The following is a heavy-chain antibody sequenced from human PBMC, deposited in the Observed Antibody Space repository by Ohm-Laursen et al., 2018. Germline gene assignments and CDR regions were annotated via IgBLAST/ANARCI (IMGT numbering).Heavy chain of an antibody. D-gene: IGHD6-19*01. V-gene: IGHV4-4*07. CDR3: ARYNIGSWFDP. CDR2: IYASGTT. Sequence: PSQTLSLTCTVSGASISSYYWSWIRQPAGKGLEWIGRIYASGTTYYNPSLTSRVTMSLDTSKNQFSLKLSSVTAADTAVYYCARYNIGSWFDPWGQGTLVTVSS. CDR1: GASISSYY. J-gene: IGHJ5*02.